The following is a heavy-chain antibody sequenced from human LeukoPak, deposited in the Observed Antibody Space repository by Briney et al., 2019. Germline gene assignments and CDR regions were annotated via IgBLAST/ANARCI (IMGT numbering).Heavy chain of an antibody. Sequence: ASVKVSCKASGYTFTAYYIHWVRPAPGQGLECMGWINPNRGGTDYTHKFQGRVTMTRDTSISTAYMELSRLRSDDTAVYYCARAPASYAFDIWGQGTLVTVSS. V-gene: IGHV1-2*02. J-gene: IGHJ3*02. CDR1: GYTFTAYY. CDR2: INPNRGGT. CDR3: ARAPASYAFDI.